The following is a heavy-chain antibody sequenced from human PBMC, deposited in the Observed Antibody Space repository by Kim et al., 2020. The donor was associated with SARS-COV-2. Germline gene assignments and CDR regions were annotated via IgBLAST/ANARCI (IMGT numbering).Heavy chain of an antibody. CDR2: ISYDGSNK. D-gene: IGHD2-2*01. CDR3: ARDRASHYFDY. CDR1: GFTFSSYA. V-gene: IGHV3-30*04. Sequence: GGSLRLSCAASGFTFSSYAMHWVRQAPGKGLEWAAVISYDGSNKYYADSVKGRFTISRDNSKNTLYLQMNSLRAEDTAVYYCARDRASHYFDYWGQVTLVTVSS. J-gene: IGHJ4*02.